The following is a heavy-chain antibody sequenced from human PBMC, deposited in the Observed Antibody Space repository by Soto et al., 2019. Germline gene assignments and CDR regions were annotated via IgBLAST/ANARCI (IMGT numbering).Heavy chain of an antibody. J-gene: IGHJ4*03. V-gene: IGHV1-3*01. CDR2: INAGNGNT. CDR1: GYTFTSYA. D-gene: IGHD1-26*01. CDR3: ARVGGSYKTFDY. Sequence: ASVKVSCKASGYTFTSYAMHWVRQAPGQRLEWMGWINAGNGNTKYSQKFQGRVTITRDTSASTAYMELSSLRSEDTAVYYCARVGGSYKTFDYWGQGTTVTVSS.